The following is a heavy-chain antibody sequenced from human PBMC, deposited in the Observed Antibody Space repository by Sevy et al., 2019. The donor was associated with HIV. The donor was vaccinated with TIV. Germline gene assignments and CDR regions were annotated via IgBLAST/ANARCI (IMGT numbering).Heavy chain of an antibody. Sequence: ASVKVSCKVSGYTLTQLSMHWVRQAPGKGLECMGSFDPEDGERIYAQKFQGRITMTEDTSTDTAYMDLSSLKSDDTAVYYCATTREYYQGKSGYFDYWGQRALVTVSS. CDR3: ATTREYYQGKSGYFDY. CDR1: GYTLTQLS. V-gene: IGHV1-24*01. CDR2: FDPEDGER. J-gene: IGHJ4*02. D-gene: IGHD2-15*01.